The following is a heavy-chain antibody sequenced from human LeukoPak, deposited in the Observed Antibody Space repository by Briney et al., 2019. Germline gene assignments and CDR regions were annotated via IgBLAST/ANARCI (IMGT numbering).Heavy chain of an antibody. CDR2: IYPGDSDT. CDR1: GYRFTSYW. J-gene: IGHJ4*02. D-gene: IGHD2-2*02. V-gene: IGHV5-51*01. Sequence: GESLKISCKGSGYRFTSYWIGWVRQMPGKGLEWMGIIYPGDSDTRYNPSCQGQVAISFDNSISTAYPQWSSLVASGTAMYYLSIAGDSSTSCHRCFGYWGLGTLVTVSS. CDR3: SIAGDSSTSCHRCFGY.